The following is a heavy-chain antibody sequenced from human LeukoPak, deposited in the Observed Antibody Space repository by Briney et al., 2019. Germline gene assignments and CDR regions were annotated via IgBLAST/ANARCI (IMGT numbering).Heavy chain of an antibody. Sequence: GGSLRLSCAASGFTVSSNYMNWVRQAPGKGLEWVSVIYGDGTTYYADSVKGRFTISRANSKNTLYLQMKSLRVEDTAVYYCARGFYGDYVPFDYWGQGTLVTVSS. CDR2: IYGDGTT. CDR3: ARGFYGDYVPFDY. J-gene: IGHJ4*02. D-gene: IGHD4-17*01. V-gene: IGHV3-66*01. CDR1: GFTVSSNY.